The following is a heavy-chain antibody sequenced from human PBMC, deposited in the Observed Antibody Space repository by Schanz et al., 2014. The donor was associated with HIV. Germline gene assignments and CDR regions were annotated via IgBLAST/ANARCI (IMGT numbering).Heavy chain of an antibody. V-gene: IGHV3-33*01. Sequence: QVHLVESGGGVVQPGRSLRLSCAASGFTFSTYGMHWVRQAPGKGLEWVAVIWYDGRNKYYADSVKGRFTISRDNSENTLDLQMNSLRAEDTAVYYCARDDCSGGSCYSNYYYGMDVWGQGTTVTVSS. J-gene: IGHJ6*02. CDR1: GFTFSTYG. D-gene: IGHD2-15*01. CDR3: ARDDCSGGSCYSNYYYGMDV. CDR2: IWYDGRNK.